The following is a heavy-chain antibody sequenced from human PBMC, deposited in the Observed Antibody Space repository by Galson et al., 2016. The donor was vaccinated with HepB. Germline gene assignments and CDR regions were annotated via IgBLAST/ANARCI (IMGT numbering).Heavy chain of an antibody. CDR1: GGSIASGNYF. CDR2: IHHSGSA. V-gene: IGHV4-31*03. D-gene: IGHD5-18*01. CDR3: ARELNTPLDSDAFDI. J-gene: IGHJ3*02. Sequence: TLSLTCTVSGGSIASGNYFWSWIRQLPGEGPEWIAYIHHSGSAYYNPSLQSRVTISVDTSKNQFSLKLNSVTAADTAVYYCARELNTPLDSDAFDIWGQGTMVTVSS.